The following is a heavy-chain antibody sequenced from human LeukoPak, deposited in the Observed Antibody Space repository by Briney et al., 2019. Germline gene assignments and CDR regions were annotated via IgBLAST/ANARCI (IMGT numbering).Heavy chain of an antibody. Sequence: SETLSLTCTVSGGSISRYYWSWIRQPPGKGLEWIGYLSYSGSTNYNPSLKGRVTISGDTSKNQFSLKLTSVTAADTAVYYCARVNDYVFDYWGQGTLVTVSS. J-gene: IGHJ4*02. CDR3: ARVNDYVFDY. CDR2: LSYSGST. CDR1: GGSISRYY. D-gene: IGHD3-16*01. V-gene: IGHV4-59*01.